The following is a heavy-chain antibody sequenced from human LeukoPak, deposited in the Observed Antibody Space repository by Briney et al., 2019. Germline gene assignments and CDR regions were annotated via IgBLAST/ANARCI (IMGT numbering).Heavy chain of an antibody. J-gene: IGHJ3*02. CDR3: AREVEYYDSSGYRPHAFDI. CDR2: INHSGST. Sequence: SETLSLTCAVYGGSFGGYYWSWIRQPPGKGLEWIGEINHSGSTNYNPSLKSRVTISVDTSKNQFSLKVNSVTAADTAVYYCAREVEYYDSSGYRPHAFDIWGQGTLVTVSS. CDR1: GGSFGGYY. D-gene: IGHD3-22*01. V-gene: IGHV4-34*01.